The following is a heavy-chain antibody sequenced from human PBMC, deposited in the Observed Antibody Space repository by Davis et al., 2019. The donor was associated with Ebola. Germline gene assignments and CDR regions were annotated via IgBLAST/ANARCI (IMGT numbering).Heavy chain of an antibody. CDR1: GGSISSSSYY. CDR2: IYYSGST. D-gene: IGHD3-3*01. CDR3: ASLVLTYYDFWSGYWAYNWFDP. V-gene: IGHV4-39*01. Sequence: PSETLSLTCTVSGGSISSSSYYWGWIRQPPGKGLEWIGSIYYSGSTYYNPSLKSRVTISVDTSKNQFSLKLSSVTAADTAVYYCASLVLTYYDFWSGYWAYNWFDPWGQGTLVTVSS. J-gene: IGHJ5*02.